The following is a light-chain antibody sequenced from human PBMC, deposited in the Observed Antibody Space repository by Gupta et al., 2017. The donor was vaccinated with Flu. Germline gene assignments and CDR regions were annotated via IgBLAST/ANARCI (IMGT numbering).Light chain of an antibody. Sequence: YGNYKVDWYQQRPGKGPRFVMRVGTGGIVGSKGDGIPDRFSVLGSGLNRYLTIKNIQEEDESDYHCGADHGSGSNFIYVFGTGTKVTGL. V-gene: IGLV9-49*01. CDR3: GADHGSGSNFIYV. CDR2: VGTGGIVG. CDR1: YGNYK. J-gene: IGLJ1*01.